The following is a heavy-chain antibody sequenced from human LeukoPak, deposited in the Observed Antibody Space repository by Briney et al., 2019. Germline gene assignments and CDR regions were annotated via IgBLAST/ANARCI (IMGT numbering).Heavy chain of an antibody. Sequence: GGSLRLSCAASGFTFSSYSMNWVRQAPGKGLEWGSSISSSSSYIYYADSVKGRFTISRDNAKNSLYLQMNSLRAEDTAVYYCARDGYDILTGYPYYGMDVWGQGTTVTVSS. CDR3: ARDGYDILTGYPYYGMDV. CDR1: GFTFSSYS. CDR2: ISSSSSYI. V-gene: IGHV3-21*01. J-gene: IGHJ6*02. D-gene: IGHD3-9*01.